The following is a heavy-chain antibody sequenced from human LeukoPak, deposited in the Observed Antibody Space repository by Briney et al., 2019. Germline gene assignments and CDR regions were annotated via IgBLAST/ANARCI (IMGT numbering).Heavy chain of an antibody. CDR1: GGTFSSYA. J-gene: IGHJ4*02. Sequence: VASVKVSCKASGGTFSSYAISWVRQAPGQGLEWMGGIIPIFGTANYAQKFQGRVTITADESTSTAYMELSSLRSEDTAAYYCARDRSLSPYYYGSGSYYNFVYWGQGTLVTVSS. CDR3: ARDRSLSPYYYGSGSYYNFVY. V-gene: IGHV1-69*13. D-gene: IGHD3-10*01. CDR2: IIPIFGTA.